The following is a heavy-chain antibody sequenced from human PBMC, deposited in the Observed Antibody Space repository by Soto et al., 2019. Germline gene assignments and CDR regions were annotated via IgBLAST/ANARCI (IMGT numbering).Heavy chain of an antibody. CDR2: ISSSSSYI. D-gene: IGHD2-15*01. CDR1: GFTFSSYS. V-gene: IGHV3-21*01. Sequence: LGGSLRLSCAASGFTFSSYSMNWVRQAPGKGLEWVSSISSSSSYIYYADSVKGRFTISRDNAKNSLYLQMNSLRAEDTAVYYCAREAASIPFKEAEGSNWFDPWGQGTLVTVSS. J-gene: IGHJ5*02. CDR3: AREAASIPFKEAEGSNWFDP.